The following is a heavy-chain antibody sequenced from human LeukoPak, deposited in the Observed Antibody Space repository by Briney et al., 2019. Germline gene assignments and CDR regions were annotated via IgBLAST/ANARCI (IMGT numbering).Heavy chain of an antibody. CDR3: ARHQWARLWFGELVWFDP. D-gene: IGHD3-10*01. CDR2: INHSGST. V-gene: IGHV4-34*01. J-gene: IGHJ5*02. Sequence: PSGTLSLTCAVYGWSFSGYYWSWIRQPPGKGLEWMGEINHSGSTNYNPSPKRRVTISVDTSKNQFSLKLSSVADADTAVYYCARHQWARLWFGELVWFDPWGQGTLVTVSS. CDR1: GWSFSGYY.